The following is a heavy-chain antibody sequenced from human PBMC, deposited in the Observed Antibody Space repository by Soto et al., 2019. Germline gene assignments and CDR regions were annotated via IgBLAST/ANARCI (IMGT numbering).Heavy chain of an antibody. D-gene: IGHD4-17*01. CDR3: ARNYGDYFNY. CDR1: GVPISTDDYY. V-gene: IGHV4-30-4*01. J-gene: IGHJ4*02. Sequence: SETLSLTCTVSGVPISTDDYYWTWIRQPPGKGLEWIGYIYYSGSTYYNWSLKSRVTISIDRSKKQFSLNLSSGTAADTAVYYCARNYGDYFNYWGQGALVTVSS. CDR2: IYYSGST.